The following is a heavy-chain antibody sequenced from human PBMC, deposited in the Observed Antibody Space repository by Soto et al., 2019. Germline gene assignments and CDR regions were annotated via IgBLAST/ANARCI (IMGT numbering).Heavy chain of an antibody. Sequence: HPGGSLRLSCAASGFTFSSYGMHWVRQAPGKGLEWVAVISYDGSNKYYADSVKGRFTISRDNSKNTLYLQMNSLRAEDTAVYYCAKVRLRDCSSTSCYVDRPYYYYYYMDVWGKGTTVTVSS. CDR3: AKVRLRDCSSTSCYVDRPYYYYYYMDV. D-gene: IGHD2-2*01. CDR1: GFTFSSYG. CDR2: ISYDGSNK. J-gene: IGHJ6*03. V-gene: IGHV3-30*18.